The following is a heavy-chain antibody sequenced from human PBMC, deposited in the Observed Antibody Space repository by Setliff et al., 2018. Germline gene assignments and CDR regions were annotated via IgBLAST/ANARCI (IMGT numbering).Heavy chain of an antibody. CDR1: GGSISSYY. V-gene: IGHV4-4*07. CDR3: AASRAYTGAVEEWFLPKTFDF. J-gene: IGHJ4*02. D-gene: IGHD3-10*01. Sequence: LSLTCTVSGGSISSYYWNWIRQPAGKGLEWIGRIYVTESTKYNPSLKSRVTLSIDTSKNQFSLKLSSVTAADAALYYCAASRAYTGAVEEWFLPKTFDFWGQGSPVTVSS. CDR2: IYVTEST.